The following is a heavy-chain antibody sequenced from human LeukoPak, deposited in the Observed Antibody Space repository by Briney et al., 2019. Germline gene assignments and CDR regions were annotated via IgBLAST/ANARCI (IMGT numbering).Heavy chain of an antibody. V-gene: IGHV3-48*02. CDR3: AEVRSSASDI. Sequence: GGSLRLSCAASGFTFGSYSMNWVRQAPGKGLEWISYISSSSSAIYYADSVKGRFTISRDNAKNSLYLQMNSLRDEDTAVYYCAEVRSSASDIWGQGTMVTVSS. D-gene: IGHD3-10*01. J-gene: IGHJ3*02. CDR2: ISSSSSAI. CDR1: GFTFGSYS.